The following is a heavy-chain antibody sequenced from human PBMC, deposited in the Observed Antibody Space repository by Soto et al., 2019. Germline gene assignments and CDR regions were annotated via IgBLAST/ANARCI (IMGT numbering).Heavy chain of an antibody. Sequence: SETLSLTCAVSSGSISSGGYSWSWIRQPPGKGLEWIGYIYHSGSTYYNPSLKSRVTISVDRSKNQFSLKLSSVTAADTAVYYCARAYGDYVWGSYRQKYFDYWGQGTLVTVSS. D-gene: IGHD3-16*02. V-gene: IGHV4-30-2*01. J-gene: IGHJ4*02. CDR1: SGSISSGGYS. CDR3: ARAYGDYVWGSYRQKYFDY. CDR2: IYHSGST.